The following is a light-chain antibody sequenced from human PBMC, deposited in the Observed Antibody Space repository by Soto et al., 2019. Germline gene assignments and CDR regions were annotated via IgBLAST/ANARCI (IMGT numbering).Light chain of an antibody. V-gene: IGKV3-20*01. CDR3: QQYGSPTWVT. CDR2: GAS. Sequence: EIALTQSPGTLSLSPGERATLSCRASQSVSSSYLAWYQQKPGQAPRLLIYGASSRATGIPDRFSGSGSGTDFTLTISRLEPEDFAVYYCQQYGSPTWVTFGQGTRLEIK. J-gene: IGKJ5*01. CDR1: QSVSSSY.